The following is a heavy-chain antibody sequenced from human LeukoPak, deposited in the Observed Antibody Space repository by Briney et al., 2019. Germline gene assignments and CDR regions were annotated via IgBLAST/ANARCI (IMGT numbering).Heavy chain of an antibody. D-gene: IGHD6-13*01. J-gene: IGHJ6*03. Sequence: SETLSLTCTVSGYSISSGYFWGWIRQPPGKGLEWIGEINHSGSTNYNPSLKSRVTISVDTSKNQFSLKLSSVTAADTAVYYCARQLGDSSSWYGYYMDVWGKGTTVTISS. V-gene: IGHV4-38-2*02. CDR1: GYSISSGYF. CDR3: ARQLGDSSSWYGYYMDV. CDR2: INHSGST.